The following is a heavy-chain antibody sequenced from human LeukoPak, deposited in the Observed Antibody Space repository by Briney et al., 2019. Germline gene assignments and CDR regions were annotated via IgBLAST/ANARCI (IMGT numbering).Heavy chain of an antibody. CDR2: ISSSSSYI. Sequence: GGSLRLSCAASGFTFSSYSMNWVRQAPGKGLEWVSSISSSSSYIYYADSVKGRFTISRDDAKNSLYLQMNSLRAEDTAVYYCARDSRVARLVYWGQGTLVTVSS. D-gene: IGHD5-12*01. CDR3: ARDSRVARLVY. J-gene: IGHJ4*02. V-gene: IGHV3-21*01. CDR1: GFTFSSYS.